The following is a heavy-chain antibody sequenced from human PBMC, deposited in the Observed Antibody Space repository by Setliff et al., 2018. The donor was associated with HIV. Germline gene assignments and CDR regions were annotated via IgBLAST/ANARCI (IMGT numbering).Heavy chain of an antibody. J-gene: IGHJ4*01. CDR1: GYTFINYG. CDR2: INTYNGNT. Sequence: ASVKVSCKASGYTFINYGINWLRQAPGQGLEWMGWINTYNGNTKYGQKFQGSVTMTTDTSTSTVYMELRSLRSDDTAVYYCAREQGDYYGSGSYDYWGHGTLVTVSS. V-gene: IGHV1-18*04. CDR3: AREQGDYYGSGSYDY. D-gene: IGHD3-10*01.